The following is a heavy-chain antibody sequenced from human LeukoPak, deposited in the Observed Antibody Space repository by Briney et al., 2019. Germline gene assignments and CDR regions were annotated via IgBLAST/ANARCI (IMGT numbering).Heavy chain of an antibody. CDR2: INPSAGST. Sequence: GASVKVSCRASGYTFTSHYMHWVRQAPGQGLEWMGIINPSAGSTSDPQKFQGRITMTRDTSTSTVYMELSSLRSEDTAVYYCAAPGASGFVGNFWSGPLDFWGQGTLVTVSS. V-gene: IGHV1-46*01. J-gene: IGHJ4*02. D-gene: IGHD3-3*01. CDR3: AAPGASGFVGNFWSGPLDF. CDR1: GYTFTSHY.